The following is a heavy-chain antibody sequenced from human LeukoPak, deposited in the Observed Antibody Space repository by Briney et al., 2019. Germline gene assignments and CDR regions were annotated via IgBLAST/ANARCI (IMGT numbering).Heavy chain of an antibody. CDR3: ARQVRTGYDILTGRGYYYMDV. CDR2: IYPGDSDI. D-gene: IGHD3-9*01. J-gene: IGHJ6*03. CDR1: GYSFTSYW. V-gene: IGHV5-51*01. Sequence: GESLKISCKGSGYSFTSYWIGWVRQMPGKGLEWMGIIYPGDSDIRYSPSFQGQVTISADKSISTAYLQWSSLKASDTAMYYCARQVRTGYDILTGRGYYYMDVWGKGTTVTVSS.